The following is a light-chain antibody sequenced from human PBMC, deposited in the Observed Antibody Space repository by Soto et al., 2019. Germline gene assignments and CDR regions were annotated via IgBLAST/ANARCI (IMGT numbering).Light chain of an antibody. CDR1: QTISTW. J-gene: IGKJ4*01. CDR2: DAS. CDR3: QQLNSYPLT. Sequence: DIQMTQSPFTLSASVGDRVTITCRASQTISTWMAWYQQKPGKAPKLLIYDASTLESGVPSRFSGSGSGAEFTLIISGLQPDDYATYYCQQLNSYPLTFGGGTKVDIK. V-gene: IGKV1-5*01.